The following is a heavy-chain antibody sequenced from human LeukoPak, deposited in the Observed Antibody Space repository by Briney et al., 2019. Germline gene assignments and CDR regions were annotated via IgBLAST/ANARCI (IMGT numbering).Heavy chain of an antibody. D-gene: IGHD5-18*01. CDR2: ISSSGSTI. J-gene: IGHJ4*02. Sequence: PGGSLRLSCAASRFTFRTYEMNWVRQAPGKGLEWISYISSSGSTIYYADSVKGRFTISRDNAKNSLYLHMNSLRAEDTAVYYCVRGGGRFYNYGQQYYFDFWGQGTLVTVSS. CDR3: VRGGGRFYNYGQQYYFDF. V-gene: IGHV3-48*03. CDR1: RFTFRTYE.